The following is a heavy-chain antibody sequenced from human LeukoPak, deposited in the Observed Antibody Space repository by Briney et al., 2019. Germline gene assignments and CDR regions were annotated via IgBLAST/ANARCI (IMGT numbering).Heavy chain of an antibody. Sequence: PSETLSLTCTVSGGSISSGGYYWSWIRQPPGKGLEWIGYIYYSGSTNYNPSLKSRVTISVDTSKNQFSLKLSSVTAADTAVYYCARSGGRSYYYYYMDVWGKGTTVTVSS. CDR3: ARSGGRSYYYYYMDV. D-gene: IGHD1-26*01. CDR2: IYYSGST. J-gene: IGHJ6*03. CDR1: GGSISSGGYY. V-gene: IGHV4-61*08.